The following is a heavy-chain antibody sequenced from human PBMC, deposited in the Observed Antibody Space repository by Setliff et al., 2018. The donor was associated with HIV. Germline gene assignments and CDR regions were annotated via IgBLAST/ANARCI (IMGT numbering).Heavy chain of an antibody. Sequence: PSETLSLTCAVYGGSFSGYYWSWIRQPPGKGLEWIGEINHSGSTNYNPSLKSRVTISVDTSKNQFSLKLSSVTAADTAVYYCAADSWELLTLGDYYYYGMDVWGQGTTVTVSS. D-gene: IGHD1-26*01. CDR1: GGSFSGYY. CDR3: AADSWELLTLGDYYYYGMDV. CDR2: INHSGST. V-gene: IGHV4-34*01. J-gene: IGHJ6*02.